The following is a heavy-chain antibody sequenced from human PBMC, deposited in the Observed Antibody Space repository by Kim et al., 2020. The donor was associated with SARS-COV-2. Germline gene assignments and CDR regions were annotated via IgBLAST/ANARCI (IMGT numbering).Heavy chain of an antibody. V-gene: IGHV4-59*01. CDR3: ARQRGFWAFDP. Sequence: SETLSLTCTVSGGSISSYYWSWIRQPPGKGLEWIGYIYYSGSTNYNPSLKSRVTISVDTSKNQFSLKLSSVTAADTAVYYCARQRGFWAFDPWGQGTLVTVSS. CDR1: GGSISSYY. D-gene: IGHD3-10*01. CDR2: IYYSGST. J-gene: IGHJ5*02.